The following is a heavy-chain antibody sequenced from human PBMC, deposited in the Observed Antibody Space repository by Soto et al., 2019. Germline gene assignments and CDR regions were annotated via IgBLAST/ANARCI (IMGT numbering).Heavy chain of an antibody. Sequence: QVQLVQSGAEVKKPGASVKVSCKVSGYTLTELSMHWVRQAPGKGLEWMGGFDPEDGETIYAQKFQGRVTMTEDTSTDTAYMELSSLRSEDTAVYYCATEGKPHGDYGPMGYYYYYMDVWGKGTTVTVSS. V-gene: IGHV1-24*01. CDR1: GYTLTELS. CDR3: ATEGKPHGDYGPMGYYYYYMDV. D-gene: IGHD4-17*01. J-gene: IGHJ6*03. CDR2: FDPEDGET.